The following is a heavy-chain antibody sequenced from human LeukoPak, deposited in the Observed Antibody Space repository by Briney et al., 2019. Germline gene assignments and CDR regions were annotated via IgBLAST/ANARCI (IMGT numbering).Heavy chain of an antibody. D-gene: IGHD6-13*01. CDR3: ARQRSSSWDPNHYYYYMDV. Sequence: PSGTLSLTCTVSGGSISSSSYYWGWIRQPPGKGLEWIGSIYYSGSTYYNPSPKSRVTISVDTSKNQFSLKLSSVTAADTAVYYCARQRSSSWDPNHYYYYMDVWGKGTTVTVSS. J-gene: IGHJ6*03. CDR1: GGSISSSSYY. V-gene: IGHV4-39*01. CDR2: IYYSGST.